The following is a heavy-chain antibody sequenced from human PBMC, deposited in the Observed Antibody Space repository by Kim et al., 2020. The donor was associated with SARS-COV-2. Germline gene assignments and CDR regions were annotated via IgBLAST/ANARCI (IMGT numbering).Heavy chain of an antibody. Sequence: GGSLRLSCVASGFNINIYGMEWVRQAPGKGLEWVAVTLYDGSEKYYAGSVKGRFTISRDNSKNVVYMEMNSLRAEDTALYYCARKGLTGNDGAFDIWGQGTMVTVSS. D-gene: IGHD1-20*01. V-gene: IGHV3-33*01. CDR3: ARKGLTGNDGAFDI. CDR2: TLYDGSEK. CDR1: GFNINIYG. J-gene: IGHJ3*02.